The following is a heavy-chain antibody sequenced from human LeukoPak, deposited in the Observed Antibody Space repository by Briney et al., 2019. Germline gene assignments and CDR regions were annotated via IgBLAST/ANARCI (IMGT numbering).Heavy chain of an antibody. CDR3: ARAIPKWAGVVIKGYYFDY. J-gene: IGHJ4*02. CDR1: GFTFSSYS. CDR2: ISSSSTI. V-gene: IGHV3-48*02. Sequence: GGSLRLSCAASGFTFSSYSMNWVRQAPGKGLEWVSYISSSSTIYYADSVKGRFTISRDNAKNSLYLQMNSLRDEDTAVYYCARAIPKWAGVVIKGYYFDYWGQGTLVTVSS. D-gene: IGHD3-3*01.